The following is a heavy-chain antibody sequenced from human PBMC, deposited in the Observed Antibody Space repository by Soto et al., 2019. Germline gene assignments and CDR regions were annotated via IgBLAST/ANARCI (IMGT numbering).Heavy chain of an antibody. J-gene: IGHJ4*02. V-gene: IGHV2-26*01. CDR3: TLGGVATIPFDY. D-gene: IGHD5-12*01. CDR2: IFSNDEK. Sequence: SAPTLVNPTETLTLTCTVSGFSLSNARMGVSWIRQPPGKALEWLAHIFSNDEKSYSTSLKSRLTISKDTSKSQVVLTMTNMDPVDTATYYCTLGGVATIPFDYWGQGTLVTVSS. CDR1: GFSLSNARMG.